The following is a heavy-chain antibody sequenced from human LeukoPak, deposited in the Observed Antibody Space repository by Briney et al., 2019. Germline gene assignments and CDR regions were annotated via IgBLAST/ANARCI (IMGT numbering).Heavy chain of an antibody. CDR1: GFTFSSYS. J-gene: IGHJ4*02. V-gene: IGHV3-21*01. Sequence: PGGSLRLSCAASGFTFSSYSMNWVRQAPGRGLEWVSFISGGSDYIYYADSVKGRFTISRDNAKSSLYLQMNSLRAEDTAVYYCAKGTDTHCTGPSCSHFDYWRQATPAIASS. CDR2: ISGGSDYI. D-gene: IGHD2-2*01. CDR3: AKGTDTHCTGPSCSHFDY.